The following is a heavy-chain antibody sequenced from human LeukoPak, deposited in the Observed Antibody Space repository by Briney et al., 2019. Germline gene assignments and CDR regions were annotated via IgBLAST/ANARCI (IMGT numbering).Heavy chain of an antibody. J-gene: IGHJ4*02. CDR3: ARGYGSGSYYYFDY. Sequence: PSETLSLTCTVSGGSISSYYWSWIRQPPGKGLEWIGYIYYSGSTNYNPSLKSRVTISVDMSKNQLSLKLSSVTAADTAVYYCARGYGSGSYYYFDYWGQGTLVTVSS. CDR2: IYYSGST. D-gene: IGHD3-10*01. CDR1: GGSISSYY. V-gene: IGHV4-59*01.